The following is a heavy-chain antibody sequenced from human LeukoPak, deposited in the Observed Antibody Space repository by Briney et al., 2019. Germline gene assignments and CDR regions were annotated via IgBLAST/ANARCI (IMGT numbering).Heavy chain of an antibody. CDR3: ASSRGPSSSWSFDS. Sequence: ETAETLSLTCAVHGASFNDYYWTWIRQSPGGELEWIGEVNHGGYTNYNPTLKHRVSLSVDTSKNQFSLRLNSVTAADSAVYFCASSRGPSSSWSFDSWGQGILVTVSS. CDR1: GASFNDYY. CDR2: VNHGGYT. D-gene: IGHD6-13*01. V-gene: IGHV4-34*01. J-gene: IGHJ4*02.